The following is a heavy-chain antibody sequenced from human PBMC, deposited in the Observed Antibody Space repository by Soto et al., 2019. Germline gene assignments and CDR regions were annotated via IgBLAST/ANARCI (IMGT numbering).Heavy chain of an antibody. J-gene: IGHJ6*02. CDR2: IDPSDSYT. Sequence: ETLSLTCTVSGCSISSYYWSWIRQPPGKGLEWMGRIDPSDSYTNYSPSFQGHATISADKSISTAYLQWSSLKASDTAMYYCASPMVRGVIHGMDVWGQGTTVTVSS. CDR1: GCSISSYY. CDR3: ASPMVRGVIHGMDV. D-gene: IGHD3-10*01. V-gene: IGHV5-10-1*01.